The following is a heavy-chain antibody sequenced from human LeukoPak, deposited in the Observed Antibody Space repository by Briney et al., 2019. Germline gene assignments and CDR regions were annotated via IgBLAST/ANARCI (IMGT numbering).Heavy chain of an antibody. Sequence: SVKVSCKASGYTFTSYGISWVRQAPGQGLEWMGRIIPILGIANYAQKFQGRVTITADKSTSTAYMELSSLRSEDTAVYYCAREPGIAVAGTENWFDPWGQGTLVTVSS. CDR1: GYTFTSYG. V-gene: IGHV1-69*04. D-gene: IGHD6-19*01. J-gene: IGHJ5*02. CDR2: IIPILGIA. CDR3: AREPGIAVAGTENWFDP.